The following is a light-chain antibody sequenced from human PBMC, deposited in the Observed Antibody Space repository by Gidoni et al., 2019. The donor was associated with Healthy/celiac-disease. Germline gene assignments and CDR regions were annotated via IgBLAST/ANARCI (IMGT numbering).Light chain of an antibody. J-gene: IGKJ2*01. Sequence: ELVLTQSPATLSLSPGERATLSCRASQSVSSYLAWYQQKHGQAPRLLIYDASNRATGIPARFSGSGSRTDFTLTISSLEPEDFAVYYCQQRSNSFGQGTKLEIK. V-gene: IGKV3-11*01. CDR2: DAS. CDR3: QQRSNS. CDR1: QSVSSY.